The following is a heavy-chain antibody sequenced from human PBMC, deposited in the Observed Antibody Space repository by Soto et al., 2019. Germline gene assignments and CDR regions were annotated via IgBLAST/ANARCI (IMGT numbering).Heavy chain of an antibody. J-gene: IGHJ4*02. D-gene: IGHD3-22*01. CDR1: RGSISSGGFY. CDR3: ARDGRTSGYYLDY. V-gene: IGHV4-31*03. CDR2: IYANGNS. Sequence: KPSETLSLTCTVSRGSISSGGFYWSWIRQSPGKGLEWIGFIYANGNSYYNPSLKSRANISLDTSKNKFSLKISSVTVADTAVYYCARDGRTSGYYLDYWGQGTPVTVSS.